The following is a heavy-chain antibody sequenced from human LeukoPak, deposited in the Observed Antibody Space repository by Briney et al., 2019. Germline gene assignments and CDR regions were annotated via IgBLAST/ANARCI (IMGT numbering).Heavy chain of an antibody. CDR1: GFTFSSYA. D-gene: IGHD2-8*01. CDR2: ISGSGGST. CDR3: AKEPSYCTNGVCYSRVFDR. V-gene: IGHV3-23*01. J-gene: IGHJ5*02. Sequence: GGSLGLSCAASGFTFSSYAMSWVHQAPGKGLEWVSAISGSGGSTYYADSVKGRFTISRDNSKNTLYLQMSGLRAEDTAVYYCAKEPSYCTNGVCYSRVFDRWGQGTLVTVSS.